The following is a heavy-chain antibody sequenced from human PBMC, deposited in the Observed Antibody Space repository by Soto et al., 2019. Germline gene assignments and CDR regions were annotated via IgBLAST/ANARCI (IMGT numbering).Heavy chain of an antibody. CDR3: AKCCFGVVSNYMDV. CDR2: ISYDGSNK. V-gene: IGHV3-30*18. Sequence: QVQLVESGGGVVQPGKSLRLSCAASGFTFSTHGMHWVRQAPGKGLEWVAVISYDGSNKYYADSVKGRFTISRDNSKDTLYVPMKGLRAKDTAVYYCAKCCFGVVSNYMDVWGNGTTVTVSS. D-gene: IGHD3-3*01. J-gene: IGHJ6*03. CDR1: GFTFSTHG.